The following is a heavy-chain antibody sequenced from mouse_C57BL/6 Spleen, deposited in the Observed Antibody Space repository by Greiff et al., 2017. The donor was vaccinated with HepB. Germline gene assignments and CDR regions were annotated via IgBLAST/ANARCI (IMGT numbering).Heavy chain of an antibody. CDR3: ARGAYFDV. CDR2: ISYDGSN. CDR1: GYSITSGYY. J-gene: IGHJ1*03. Sequence: EVKLVESGPGLVKPSQSLSLTCSVTGYSITSGYYWNWIRQFPGNKLEWMGYISYDGSNNYNPSLKNRISITRDTSKNQFFLKLNSVTTEDTATYYCARGAYFDVWGTVTTVTVSS. V-gene: IGHV3-6*01.